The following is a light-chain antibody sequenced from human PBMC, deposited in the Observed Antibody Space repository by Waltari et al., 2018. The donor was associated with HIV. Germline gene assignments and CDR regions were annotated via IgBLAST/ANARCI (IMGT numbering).Light chain of an antibody. J-gene: IGLJ3*02. Sequence: HSALTQPGSVSDTPVQSFTISCTVSSREVRGYNYVSWYQQHPVKAPSLMLYDVRTRPSGVSERFSGSKSGDTASLTISGLQAEDEADYYCESYTSTSVWVFGGGTRLAVL. CDR3: ESYTSTSVWV. V-gene: IGLV2-14*03. CDR1: SREVRGYNY. CDR2: DVR.